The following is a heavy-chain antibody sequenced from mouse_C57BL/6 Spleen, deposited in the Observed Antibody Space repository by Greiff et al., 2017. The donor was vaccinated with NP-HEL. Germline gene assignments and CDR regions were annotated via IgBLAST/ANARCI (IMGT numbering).Heavy chain of an antibody. CDR1: GYTFTSYW. CDR3: ARLTGSPMDY. J-gene: IGHJ4*01. CDR2: IYPSDSET. Sequence: QVQLQQPGAELVRPGSSVKLSCKASGYTFTSYWMDWVKQRPGQGLEWIGNIYPSDSETHYNQKFKDKATLTVDKSSSTAYIQLSSLTSEDSAVYYCARLTGSPMDYWGQGTSVTVSS. D-gene: IGHD3-3*01. V-gene: IGHV1-61*01.